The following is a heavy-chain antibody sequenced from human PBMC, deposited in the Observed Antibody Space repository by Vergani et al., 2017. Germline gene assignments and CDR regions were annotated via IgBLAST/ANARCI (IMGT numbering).Heavy chain of an antibody. D-gene: IGHD1-1*01. CDR1: GYTFTSYG. V-gene: IGHV1-18*01. J-gene: IGHJ6*02. CDR2: ISAYNGNT. CDR3: ARQTTLNYYYYGMDV. Sequence: QVQLVQSGAEVKKPGASVKVSCKASGYTFTSYGISWVRQAPGQGLEWMGWISAYNGNTNYAQKLQGRVTMTTDTSTSTADMELRSLRSDDTAVYYCARQTTLNYYYYGMDVWGQGTTVTVSS.